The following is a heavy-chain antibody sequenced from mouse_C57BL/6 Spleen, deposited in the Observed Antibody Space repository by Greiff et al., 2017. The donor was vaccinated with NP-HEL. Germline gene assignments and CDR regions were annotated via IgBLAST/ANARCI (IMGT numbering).Heavy chain of an antibody. CDR1: GYTFTDYN. V-gene: IGHV1-22*01. J-gene: IGHJ3*01. Sequence: EVQLQQSGPELVKPGASVKMSCKASGYTFTDYNMHWVKQSHGKSLEWIGYINPNNGGTSYNQKFKGKATLTVNKSSSTDYMELRSLTSEDYAVYYCARERLRLFAYWGQGTLVTVSA. D-gene: IGHD2-2*01. CDR2: INPNNGGT. CDR3: ARERLRLFAY.